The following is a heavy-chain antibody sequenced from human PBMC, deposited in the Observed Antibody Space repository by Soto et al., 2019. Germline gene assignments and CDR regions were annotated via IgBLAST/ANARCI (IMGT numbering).Heavy chain of an antibody. CDR3: AKDHCSSTSCQFDY. V-gene: IGHV3-30*18. CDR2: ISYDGSNK. J-gene: IGHJ4*02. CDR1: GFTFSSYG. Sequence: QVQLVESGGGVVQPGRSLRLSCAASGFTFSSYGMHWVRQAPGKGLEWVAVISYDGSNKYYADSVKGRFTISRDNSKNTLYLQMNSLRAEDTAVYYCAKDHCSSTSCQFDYWGQGTLVTVSS. D-gene: IGHD2-2*01.